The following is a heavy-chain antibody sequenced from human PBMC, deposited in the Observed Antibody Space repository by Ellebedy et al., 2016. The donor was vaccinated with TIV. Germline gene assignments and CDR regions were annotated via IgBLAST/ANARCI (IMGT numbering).Heavy chain of an antibody. D-gene: IGHD2-15*01. CDR3: ARVDGGSPLGDY. J-gene: IGHJ4*02. V-gene: IGHV3-21*01. Sequence: GGSLRLXXAASGFTFSSYSMNWVRQAPGKGLEWVSSISSSSSYIYYADSVKGRFTISRDNAKNSLYLQMNSLRAEDTAVYYCARVDGGSPLGDYWGQGTLVTVSS. CDR1: GFTFSSYS. CDR2: ISSSSSYI.